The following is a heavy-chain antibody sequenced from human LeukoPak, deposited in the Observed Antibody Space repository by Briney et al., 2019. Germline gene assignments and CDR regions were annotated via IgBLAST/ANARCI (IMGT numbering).Heavy chain of an antibody. CDR3: ARPNEINGYIDY. CDR2: INAGNGNT. CDR1: GYTFTSYA. Sequence: ASVKVSCKASGYTFTSYAMHWVRQAPGQRLEWMGWINAGNGNTKYSQKFQGRVTMTRDTSTSTVYMELSSLRSEDTAVYYCARPNEINGYIDYWGQGTLVTVSS. D-gene: IGHD2-8*01. V-gene: IGHV1-3*01. J-gene: IGHJ4*02.